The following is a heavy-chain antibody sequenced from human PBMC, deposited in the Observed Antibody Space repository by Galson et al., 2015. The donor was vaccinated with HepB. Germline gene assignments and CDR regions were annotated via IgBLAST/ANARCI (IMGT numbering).Heavy chain of an antibody. CDR3: GTTVAVPGNVSFDI. CDR1: GHTFSTYT. D-gene: IGHD6-19*01. V-gene: IGHV3-30*09. Sequence: SLRLSCAASGHTFSTYTMHWVRQAPGKGLEWVAVISYDGSSKYYADSVKGRIAISRDNSKNTLYLQMNSLRAEDTAVYFCGTTVAVPGNVSFDIWGQGTMVTVSS. J-gene: IGHJ3*02. CDR2: ISYDGSSK.